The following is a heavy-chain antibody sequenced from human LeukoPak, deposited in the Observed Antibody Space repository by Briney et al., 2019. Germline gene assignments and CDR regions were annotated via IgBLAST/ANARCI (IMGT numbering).Heavy chain of an antibody. CDR3: ARRLRTGLCMDV. J-gene: IGHJ6*02. Sequence: SETLSLTCTVSGGSISSYYWSWIRQPPGKGLEWIGYIYYSGSTNYNPSLKSRVTISVDTSKNQFSLKLSSVTAADTAVYYCARRLRTGLCMDVWGQGTTVTVSS. CDR1: GGSISSYY. V-gene: IGHV4-59*01. CDR2: IYYSGST. D-gene: IGHD1-14*01.